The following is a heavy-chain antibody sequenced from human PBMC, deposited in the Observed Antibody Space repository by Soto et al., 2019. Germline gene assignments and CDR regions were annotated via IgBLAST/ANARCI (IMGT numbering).Heavy chain of an antibody. CDR1: GFSLTTSGVG. D-gene: IGHD2-21*02. J-gene: IGHJ5*02. V-gene: IGHV2-5*02. Sequence: QITLKESGPTLVKPTQTLTLTCTFSGFSLTTSGVGEGWIRQPPGKAMEWIALIYWDDDKRESPPLKCMLTIVKDPSKIQIVPITTNLDPADPSTSLCAQMTTRVTWWVDPWGQGTLVTVSS. CDR3: AQMTTRVTWWVDP. CDR2: IYWDDDK.